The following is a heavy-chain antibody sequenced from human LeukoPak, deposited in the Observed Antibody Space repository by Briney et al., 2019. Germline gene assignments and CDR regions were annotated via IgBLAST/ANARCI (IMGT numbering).Heavy chain of an antibody. V-gene: IGHV4-4*07. CDR3: ARGGGWYLSRGYYYGMDV. CDR2: IYTSGST. Sequence: SETLSLTCTVSGGSISSYYWSWIRQPAGKGLEWIGRIYTSGSTNYNPSLKSRVTMSVDTSKNQFSLKLCSVTAADTAVYYCARGGGWYLSRGYYYGMDVWGQGTTVTVSS. CDR1: GGSISSYY. D-gene: IGHD6-19*01. J-gene: IGHJ6*02.